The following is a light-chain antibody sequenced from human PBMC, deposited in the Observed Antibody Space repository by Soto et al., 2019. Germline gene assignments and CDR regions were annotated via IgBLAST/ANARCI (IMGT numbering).Light chain of an antibody. Sequence: SVLTQSPGSMHFSPGERGTLSCRASQSVDSSFFDWYQQKPDQAPSLLIYGASNRATGIPDRFSGSGSGRDFSLTISRLEPEEFAVYFCQQYVSSVTFGQGTKGEIK. J-gene: IGKJ1*01. V-gene: IGKV3-20*01. CDR3: QQYVSSVT. CDR2: GAS. CDR1: QSVDSSF.